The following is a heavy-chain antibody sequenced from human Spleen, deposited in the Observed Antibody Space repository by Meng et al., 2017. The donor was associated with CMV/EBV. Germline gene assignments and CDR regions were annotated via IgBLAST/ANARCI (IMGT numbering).Heavy chain of an antibody. J-gene: IGHJ4*02. CDR2: ISAYTGNA. CDR3: ARGRPEWGLLTDPFDY. CDR1: GYNFPTYG. Sequence: ASVKVSCKASGYNFPTYGISWARQAPGQGLEWMGWISAYTGNANYAQKFQGRVTVTTDTSTTTANMELRSLRFDDTAVYYCARGRPEWGLLTDPFDYWCQGTLVTVSS. V-gene: IGHV1-18*01. D-gene: IGHD2-15*01.